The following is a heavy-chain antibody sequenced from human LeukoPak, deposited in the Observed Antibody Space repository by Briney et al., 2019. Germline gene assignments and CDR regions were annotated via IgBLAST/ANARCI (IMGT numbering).Heavy chain of an antibody. CDR1: GFTFSSYW. J-gene: IGHJ4*02. D-gene: IGHD3-3*01. CDR2: INSDGSSI. Sequence: GGSLGLSFAASGFTFSSYWMHWVRQAPGKGVVWVSRINSDGSSIDYADSVKGRFTISRDNAKNTLYLQMNSLRAEDTAVYYCARVKTPGFWSGRYFDCWGQGTLVTVSS. V-gene: IGHV3-74*01. CDR3: ARVKTPGFWSGRYFDC.